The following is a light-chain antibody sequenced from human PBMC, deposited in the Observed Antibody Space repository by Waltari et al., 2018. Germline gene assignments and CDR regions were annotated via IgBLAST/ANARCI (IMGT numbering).Light chain of an antibody. CDR2: EDT. V-gene: IGLV3-1*01. J-gene: IGLJ1*01. CDR1: KLGDKY. CDR3: QTWDSSSYV. Sequence: SYELTQPPSVSVSPGQAVSITCSGKKLGDKYVNWYQQKAGQSPVLVIYEDTKRPSGIPGRLAASNSGNTATLTFSETQAMDGADYYCQTWDSSSYVFGTGTTVTVL.